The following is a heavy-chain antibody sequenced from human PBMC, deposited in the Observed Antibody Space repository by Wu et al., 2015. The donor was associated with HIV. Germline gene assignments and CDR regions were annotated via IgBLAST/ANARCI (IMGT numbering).Heavy chain of an antibody. D-gene: IGHD1/OR15-1a*01. CDR2: LSHSGGT. Sequence: QAQLQESGPGLVKPSETLSLTCSVSGGSISNYFWNWIRQPAGRGLEWIGRLSHSGGTRYSPSLQSRVTMSVDTSKNQFSLKLTSVTAADTGIYFCARDQSGKLGHNEDAIEIWGPGTMVIVSS. V-gene: IGHV4-4*07. CDR1: GGSISNYF. CDR3: ARDQSGKLGHNEDAIEI. J-gene: IGHJ3*02.